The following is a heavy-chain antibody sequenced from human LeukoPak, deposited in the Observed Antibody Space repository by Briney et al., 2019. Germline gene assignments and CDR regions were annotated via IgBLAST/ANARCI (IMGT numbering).Heavy chain of an antibody. CDR1: GYTFTSYD. CDR3: AGDTGYCSSTSCYRDDY. CDR2: MNPNSGNT. D-gene: IGHD2-2*02. J-gene: IGHJ4*02. V-gene: IGHV1-8*01. Sequence: ASVKVSCKASGYTFTSYDINWVRQATGQGLEWMGWMNPNSGNTGYAQKFQGRVTMTRNTSISTAYMELSSLRSEDTAVYYCAGDTGYCSSTSCYRDDYWGQGTLVTVSS.